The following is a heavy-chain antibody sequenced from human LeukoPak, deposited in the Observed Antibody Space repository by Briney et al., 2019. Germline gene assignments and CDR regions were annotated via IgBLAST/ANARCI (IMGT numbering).Heavy chain of an antibody. V-gene: IGHV1-2*02. CDR2: INPNSGGT. Sequence: GASVKVSCKASGYTITGYYMHWVRQAPGQGLEWMGWINPNSGGTNYAQKFQGRVTMTRDTSINTAYMELSRLRSDDTAVFFCAVVSAAINPWGQGTLVTVSS. CDR1: GYTITGYY. J-gene: IGHJ5*02. CDR3: AVVSAAINP. D-gene: IGHD2-2*02.